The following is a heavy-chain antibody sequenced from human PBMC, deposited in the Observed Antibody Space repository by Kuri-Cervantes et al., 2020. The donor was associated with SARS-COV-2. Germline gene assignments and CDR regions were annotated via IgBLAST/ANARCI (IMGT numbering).Heavy chain of an antibody. D-gene: IGHD4-23*01. CDR3: ARDPGGLEAFDI. CDR1: GYTFTGYY. CDR2: INPNSGGT. Sequence: ASVKVSCKASGYTFTGYYMHWVRQAPGQGLEWMGRINPNSGGTNYAQKFQCRVTMTRDTSISTAYMELSRLRSDDTAVYYCARDPGGLEAFDIWGQGTMVTVSS. J-gene: IGHJ3*02. V-gene: IGHV1-2*06.